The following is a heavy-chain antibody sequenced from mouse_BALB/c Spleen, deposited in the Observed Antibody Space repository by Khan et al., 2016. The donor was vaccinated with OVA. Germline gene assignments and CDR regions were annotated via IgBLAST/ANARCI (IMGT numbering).Heavy chain of an antibody. Sequence: QIQLVQSGPELKKPGETVKISCKASGYTFTNYGMSWVKQAPGKGLKWMGWINTNTGEPTSTEEFKGRFAFSLETSASTAYLQINNLKNAATATPFGARGNYGSSPLAYWGQGTLVTVSA. CDR3: ARGNYGSSPLAY. CDR2: INTNTGEP. D-gene: IGHD1-1*01. V-gene: IGHV9-3*02. CDR1: GYTFTNYG. J-gene: IGHJ3*01.